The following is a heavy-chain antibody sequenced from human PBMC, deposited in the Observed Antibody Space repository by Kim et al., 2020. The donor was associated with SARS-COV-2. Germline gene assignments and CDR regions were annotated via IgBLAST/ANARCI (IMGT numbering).Heavy chain of an antibody. D-gene: IGHD2-15*01. V-gene: IGHV3-11*06. J-gene: IGHJ6*02. CDR3: ARAGGVVVAATLNYYGMDV. Sequence: GRFTISRDNAKNSLYLQMNSLGAEDTAVYYCARAGGVVVAATLNYYGMDVWGQGTTVTVSS.